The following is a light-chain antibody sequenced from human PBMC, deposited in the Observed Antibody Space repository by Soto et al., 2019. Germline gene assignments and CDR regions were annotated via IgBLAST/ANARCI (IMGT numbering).Light chain of an antibody. CDR1: QGISTL. V-gene: IGKV1-13*02. J-gene: IGKJ5*01. CDR2: ESS. Sequence: AIQLTESPSSLSAYVGDKVTITFRASQGISTLLAWYQQKPGKAPKVLIYESSLLQSGVPSRFSGSGSGTDFTLTISSLQPEDFATYYCQHFKSFPITFGQGTRLEIK. CDR3: QHFKSFPIT.